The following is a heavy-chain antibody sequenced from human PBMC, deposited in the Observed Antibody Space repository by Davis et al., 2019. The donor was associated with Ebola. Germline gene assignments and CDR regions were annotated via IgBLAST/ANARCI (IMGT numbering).Heavy chain of an antibody. V-gene: IGHV3-23*01. D-gene: IGHD3-3*01. CDR2: IHSSGPNT. J-gene: IGHJ6*03. Sequence: GESLKISCPVSGFIFSTYNMNWVRQAPGKGLEWVSSIHSSGPNTYYADSVKGRFTISRDNSKNTLYLQLHSLSAEDSAVYRCATVPISYGPGYMDVWGNGTTVTVSS. CDR1: GFIFSTYN. CDR3: ATVPISYGPGYMDV.